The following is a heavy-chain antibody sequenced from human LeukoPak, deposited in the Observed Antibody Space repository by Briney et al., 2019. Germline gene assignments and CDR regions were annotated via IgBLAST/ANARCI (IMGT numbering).Heavy chain of an antibody. CDR2: INPSGGST. J-gene: IGHJ4*02. CDR1: GYTFTSYY. D-gene: IGHD1-26*01. CDR3: ARDGVGSYSGSYIDY. Sequence: GASVKVSCKASGYTFTSYYMHWVRQAPGRGLEWMGIINPSGGSTSYAQKFQGRVTMTRDTSTSTVYMELSSLRSEDTAVYYCARDGVGSYSGSYIDYWGQGTLVTVSS. V-gene: IGHV1-46*01.